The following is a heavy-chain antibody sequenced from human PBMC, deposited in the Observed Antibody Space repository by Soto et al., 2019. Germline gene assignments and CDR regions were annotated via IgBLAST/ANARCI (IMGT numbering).Heavy chain of an antibody. CDR3: VRGGDVDKAYHFGLDV. V-gene: IGHV3-48*03. Sequence: GGSLRLSCAASGFTFSVYEMNWVRQAPGKGLEWISYISTSGTTIFYAGSVKGRFTISRDNAKSSLYLHMDSLRVDDTAIYYCVRGGDVDKAYHFGLDVWGQGTTVTVSS. J-gene: IGHJ6*02. CDR2: ISTSGTTI. CDR1: GFTFSVYE. D-gene: IGHD5-18*01.